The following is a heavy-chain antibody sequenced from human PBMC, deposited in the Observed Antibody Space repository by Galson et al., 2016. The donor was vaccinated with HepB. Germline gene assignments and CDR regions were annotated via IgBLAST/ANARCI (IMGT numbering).Heavy chain of an antibody. CDR1: GYTFTSYY. CDR2: INPSGGSA. V-gene: IGHV1-46*01. D-gene: IGHD1-26*01. Sequence: VKVSCKASGYTFTSYYVHWVRQAPGQGLEWIGVINPSGGSASYAQSFQGRVAMTSDTSTNTVYMELRSLGFDDTAVYYCAKEGGPTDRFDYWGQGTLVTVSS. CDR3: AKEGGPTDRFDY. J-gene: IGHJ4*02.